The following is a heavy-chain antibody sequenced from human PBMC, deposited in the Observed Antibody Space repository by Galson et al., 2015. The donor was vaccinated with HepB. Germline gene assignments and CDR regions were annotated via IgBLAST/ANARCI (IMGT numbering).Heavy chain of an antibody. Sequence: SLRLSCAVSGFTFSTYGMQWVRQAPDKGLEWVALMSHDGSNECYGDSVKGRFTISRDNSKNTLYLQMNSLRVEDTAVYYCAKGEGRDPKPHFDYWGQGTLVTVSS. V-gene: IGHV3-30*18. CDR2: MSHDGSNE. CDR3: AKGEGRDPKPHFDY. J-gene: IGHJ4*02. D-gene: IGHD2-15*01. CDR1: GFTFSTYG.